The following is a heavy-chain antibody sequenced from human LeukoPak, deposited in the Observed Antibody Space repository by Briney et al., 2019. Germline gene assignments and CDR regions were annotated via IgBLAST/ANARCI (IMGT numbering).Heavy chain of an antibody. D-gene: IGHD2-21*01. J-gene: IGHJ4*02. CDR2: IIPGGGV. V-gene: IGHV4-34*12. Sequence: SETLSLTCAVHGVSFSAYSWSWIRQSPGRGPEWIGGIIPGGGVIYNPSLKSRATISGDTSENQFSLSLTSVTAADTAVYYCARIRCGHTDVVCYNYWGLGTLVPVSS. CDR3: ARIRCGHTDVVCYNY. CDR1: GVSFSAYS.